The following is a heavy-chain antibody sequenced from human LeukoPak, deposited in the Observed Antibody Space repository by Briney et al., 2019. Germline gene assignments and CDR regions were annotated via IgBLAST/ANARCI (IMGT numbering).Heavy chain of an antibody. CDR1: GGSFSGYY. CDR3: ARAPERGGYYDSSGYPAAFDI. CDR2: INHSGST. D-gene: IGHD3-22*01. J-gene: IGHJ3*02. V-gene: IGHV4-34*01. Sequence: PSETLSLTCAVYGGSFSGYYWSWIRQPPGKGLEWIGEINHSGSTNYNPSLKSRVTISVDTSKNQFSLKLSSVTAADPAVYYCARAPERGGYYDSSGYPAAFDIWGQATMVTVSS.